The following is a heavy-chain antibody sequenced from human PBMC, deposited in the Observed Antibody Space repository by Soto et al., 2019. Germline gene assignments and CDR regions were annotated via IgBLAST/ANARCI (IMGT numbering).Heavy chain of an antibody. V-gene: IGHV3-20*04. D-gene: IGHD3-22*01. CDR1: GFTFDDYG. Sequence: PGGSLRLSCAASGFTFDDYGMSWVRQAPGKGLEWVSGINWNGGSTGYADSVKGRFTISRDNAKNSLYLQMNSLRAEDTALYYCARWSGDSSGYYYDDAFDIWGQGTMVTVSS. J-gene: IGHJ3*02. CDR2: INWNGGST. CDR3: ARWSGDSSGYYYDDAFDI.